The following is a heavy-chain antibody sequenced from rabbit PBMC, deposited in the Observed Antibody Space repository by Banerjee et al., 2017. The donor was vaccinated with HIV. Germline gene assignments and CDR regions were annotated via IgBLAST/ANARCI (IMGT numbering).Heavy chain of an antibody. D-gene: IGHD4-1*01. J-gene: IGHJ4*01. CDR2: INTSTGNT. CDR3: ARSNDWGLEYFHL. V-gene: IGHV1S45*01. CDR1: GFSFSSTYW. Sequence: QEQLQESGGGLFQPEGSLTLTCTASGFSFSSTYWMCWVRQAPGKGLEWIACINTSTGNTVYATWAKGRFTISKTSSTTVTLQMTSLTAADTATYFCARSNDWGLEYFHLWGPGTLVTVS.